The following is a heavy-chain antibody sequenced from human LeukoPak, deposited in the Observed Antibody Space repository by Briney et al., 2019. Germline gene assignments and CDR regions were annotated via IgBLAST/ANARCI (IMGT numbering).Heavy chain of an antibody. V-gene: IGHV4-4*09. CDR3: ARLYSSSSGFDY. Sequence: SETLSLTCTVSGGSINSYYWSWIRQPPGKGLEGIGYIYTSGSTNYNPSLKSRVTISVDTSKNQFSLKLSSVTAADTAVYYCARLYSSSSGFDYWGQGTLVTVSS. J-gene: IGHJ4*02. CDR2: IYTSGST. CDR1: GGSINSYY. D-gene: IGHD6-6*01.